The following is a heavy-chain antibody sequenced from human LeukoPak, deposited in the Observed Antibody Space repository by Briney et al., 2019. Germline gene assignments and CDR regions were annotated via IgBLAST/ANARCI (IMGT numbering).Heavy chain of an antibody. CDR1: GFTFSTYA. J-gene: IGHJ5*02. CDR3: AKLDGIVIVRGRWFGP. V-gene: IGHV3-23*01. CDR2: ISGSGGIT. D-gene: IGHD2/OR15-2a*01. Sequence: PGGSLRLSCAASGFTFSTYAMSWVRQAPGKGLEWVSAISGSGGITYYADSVKGRFTISRDNSKNTLYLQMNSLRAEDTAVYSCAKLDGIVIVRGRWFGPWGQGTLVTVSS.